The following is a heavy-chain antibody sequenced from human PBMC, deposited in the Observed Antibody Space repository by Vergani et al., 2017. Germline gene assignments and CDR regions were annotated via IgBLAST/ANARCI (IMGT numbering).Heavy chain of an antibody. Sequence: QVQLEESGGGVVQPGRSLRLSCAGSGFTLSSHAMHWVRQAPGKGLEWVAFIWYDGSKEYYADSVKGRFTISRDNSKYTLYLQMNNLRAADTAVYYCARSGYCAHGVCYMTYYYYMDVWGKGTAVTVSS. CDR3: ARSGYCAHGVCYMTYYYYMDV. V-gene: IGHV3-33*01. CDR2: IWYDGSKE. CDR1: GFTLSSHA. J-gene: IGHJ6*03. D-gene: IGHD2-8*01.